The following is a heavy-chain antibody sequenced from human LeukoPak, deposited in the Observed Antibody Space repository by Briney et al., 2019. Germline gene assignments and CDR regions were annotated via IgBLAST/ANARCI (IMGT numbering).Heavy chain of an antibody. CDR3: ARDDSPYYYYGMDV. CDR1: GGTFSSYA. CDR2: IIPIFGTA. V-gene: IGHV1-69*01. Sequence: SVKVSCKASGGTFSSYAISWVRRAPGQGLEWMGGIIPIFGTANYAQKFQGRVTITADESTSTAYMELSSLRSEDTAVYYCARDDSPYYYYGMDVWGQGTMVTVSS. D-gene: IGHD3-22*01. J-gene: IGHJ6*02.